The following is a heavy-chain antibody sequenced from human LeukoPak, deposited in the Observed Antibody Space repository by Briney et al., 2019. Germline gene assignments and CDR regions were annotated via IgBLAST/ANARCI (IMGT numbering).Heavy chain of an antibody. CDR3: ARAGLVRYYYGMDV. CDR2: ISAYNGNT. CDR1: GYTFTSYG. V-gene: IGHV1-18*01. Sequence: ASVNVSCKASGYTFTSYGISWVRQASGQGLEWMGWISAYNGNTNYAQKLQGRVTMTTDTSTSTAYMELRSLRSDDTAVYYCARAGLVRYYYGMDVWGQGTTATVSS. J-gene: IGHJ6*02. D-gene: IGHD6-6*01.